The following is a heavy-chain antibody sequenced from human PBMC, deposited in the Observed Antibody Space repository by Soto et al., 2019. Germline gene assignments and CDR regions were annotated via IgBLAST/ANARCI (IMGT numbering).Heavy chain of an antibody. J-gene: IGHJ6*02. CDR2: TYYRSKWYN. CDR1: GDSVSSNSAA. Sequence: PQTRSLTCAISGDSVSSNSAAWNWIMESPSRGLEWLGRTYYRSKWYNDYAVSVKSRITINPDTSKNQFSLQLNSVTPEDTAVYYCARGSTFFGSYYYYGMDVWGQGTTVTVSS. D-gene: IGHD3-3*01. CDR3: ARGSTFFGSYYYYGMDV. V-gene: IGHV6-1*01.